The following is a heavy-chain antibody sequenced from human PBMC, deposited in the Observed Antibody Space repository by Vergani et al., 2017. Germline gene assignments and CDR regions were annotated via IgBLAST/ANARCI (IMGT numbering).Heavy chain of an antibody. V-gene: IGHV3-9*01. CDR1: GFTFDDYA. Sequence: EVQLVESGGGLVQPGGSLRLSCAASGFTFDDYAMHWVRQAPGKGLEWVSGISWNSGSIGYADSVKGRFTISRDNAKNSLYLQMNSLRAEDTALYYCAKAPSSSWYYWYFDLWGRGTLVTVSS. J-gene: IGHJ2*01. CDR3: AKAPSSSWYYWYFDL. D-gene: IGHD6-13*01. CDR2: ISWNSGSI.